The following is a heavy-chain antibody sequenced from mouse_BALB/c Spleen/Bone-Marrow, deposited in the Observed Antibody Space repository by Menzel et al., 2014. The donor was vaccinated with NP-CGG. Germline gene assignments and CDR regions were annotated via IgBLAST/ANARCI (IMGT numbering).Heavy chain of an antibody. D-gene: IGHD4-1*01. Sequence: VQGVESGAELVRPGTSVKISCKASGYTFTNYWLGWVKQRPGHGLEWIGDIYPGGGYTNYNEKFKGKATLTADTSSGTAYMQLSSLTSEDSAVYFCARRGTGVDYWGQGTTLTVSS. CDR2: IYPGGGYT. J-gene: IGHJ2*01. CDR3: ARRGTGVDY. CDR1: GYTFTNYW. V-gene: IGHV1-63*02.